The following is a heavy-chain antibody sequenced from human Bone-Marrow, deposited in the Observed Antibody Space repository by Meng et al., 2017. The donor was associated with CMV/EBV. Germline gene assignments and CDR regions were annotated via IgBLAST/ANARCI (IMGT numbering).Heavy chain of an antibody. CDR3: ARARGAVDTAMVMGY. CDR1: GYTFTGYY. CDR2: INPNSGNT. V-gene: IGHV1-8*02. D-gene: IGHD5-18*01. J-gene: IGHJ4*02. Sequence: ASVKVSCKASGYTFTGYYMHWVRQAPGQGLEWMGWINPNSGNTGYAQKFQGRVTMTRNTSISTAYMELSSLRSEDTAVYYCARARGAVDTAMVMGYWGQGTLVTVSS.